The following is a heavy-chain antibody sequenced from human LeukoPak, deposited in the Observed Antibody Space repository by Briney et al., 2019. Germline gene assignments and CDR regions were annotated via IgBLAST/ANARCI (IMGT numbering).Heavy chain of an antibody. CDR3: ARRQDGHDY. V-gene: IGHV4-61*02. CDR1: GVSIANTFYY. CDR2: IYTTGST. J-gene: IGHJ4*02. Sequence: SETLSFTCTVSGVSIANTFYYWNWLRQPAGKGLEWIGRIYTTGSTDYNPSLKRRVTISLDTARNQFSLKLSSVTAADTAVYYCARRQDGHDYWGQGTLVTVSS.